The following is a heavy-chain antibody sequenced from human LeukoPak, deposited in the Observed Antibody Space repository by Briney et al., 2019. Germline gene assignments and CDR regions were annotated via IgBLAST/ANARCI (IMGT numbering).Heavy chain of an antibody. CDR3: ARGRNLGLGEFGDY. Sequence: ASVKVSCKASGGTFSSYAISRVRQAPGQGLEWMGGIIPIFGTANYAQKFQGRGTITAGESTSTAYMELSRLRSDDTAVYYCARGRNLGLGEFGDYWGQGTLVTVSS. J-gene: IGHJ4*02. CDR1: GGTFSSYA. V-gene: IGHV1-69*01. D-gene: IGHD3-10*01. CDR2: IIPIFGTA.